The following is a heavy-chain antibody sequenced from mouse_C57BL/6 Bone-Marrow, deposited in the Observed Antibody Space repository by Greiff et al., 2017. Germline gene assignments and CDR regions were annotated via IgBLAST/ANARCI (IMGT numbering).Heavy chain of an antibody. J-gene: IGHJ1*03. CDR2: IDPENGDT. CDR3: TRSVDV. D-gene: IGHD1-1*01. Sequence: VQLQQSGAELVRPGASVKLSCTASGYNIKDDYMHWVKQRPEHGLEWIGWIDPENGDTASDSKFTVKATLTADKSSSTAYLQLSSLTSADTAVYYCTRSVDVWGTGTAVTVSS. CDR1: GYNIKDDY. V-gene: IGHV14-4*01.